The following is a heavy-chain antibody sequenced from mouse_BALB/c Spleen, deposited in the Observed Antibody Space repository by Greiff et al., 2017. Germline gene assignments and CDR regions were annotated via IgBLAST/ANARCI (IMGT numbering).Heavy chain of an antibody. CDR2: IYPGGGYT. J-gene: IGHJ3*01. D-gene: IGHD2-4*01. V-gene: IGHV1-63*02. CDR3: APSTMITTGFAY. CDR1: GYTFTNYW. Sequence: VQLQQSGAELVRPGTSVKISCKASGYTFTNYWLGWVKQRPGHGLEWIGDIYPGGGYTNYNEKFKGKATLTADTSSSTAYMQLSSLTSEDSAVYFCAPSTMITTGFAYWGQGTLVTVSA.